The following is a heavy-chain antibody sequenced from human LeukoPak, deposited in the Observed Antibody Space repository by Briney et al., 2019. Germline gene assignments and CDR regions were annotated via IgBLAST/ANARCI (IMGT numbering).Heavy chain of an antibody. Sequence: ASVKVSCKASGYAFNTYGITWVRQAPGQGLEWMGGIIPIFGTANYAQKFQGRVTITADKSTSTAYMELSSLRSEDTAVYYCARGHYYDSSGSLDYWGQGTLVTVSS. CDR1: GYAFNTYG. D-gene: IGHD3-22*01. J-gene: IGHJ4*02. V-gene: IGHV1-69*06. CDR3: ARGHYYDSSGSLDY. CDR2: IIPIFGTA.